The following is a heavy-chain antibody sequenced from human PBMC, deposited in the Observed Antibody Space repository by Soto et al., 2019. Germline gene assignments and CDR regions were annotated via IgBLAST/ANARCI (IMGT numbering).Heavy chain of an antibody. V-gene: IGHV3-21*01. CDR1: GFTFSSYS. CDR3: QCSRGVTDRPSDY. D-gene: IGHD2-21*02. Sequence: GGSLRLSCAASGFTFSSYSMNWVRQAPGKGLEWVSSISSSSSYIYYADSVKGRFTISRDNAKNSLYLQMNSLRAEDTAVYYCQCSRGVTDRPSDYWGQGTLVTVSS. CDR2: ISSSSSYI. J-gene: IGHJ4*02.